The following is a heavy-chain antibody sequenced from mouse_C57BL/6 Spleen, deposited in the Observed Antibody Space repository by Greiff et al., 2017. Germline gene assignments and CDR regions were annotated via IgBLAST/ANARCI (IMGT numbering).Heavy chain of an antibody. CDR3: ARLNYGNPGAMDY. D-gene: IGHD2-1*01. CDR1: GYTFTDHT. V-gene: IGHV1-78*01. J-gene: IGHJ4*01. Sequence: VKLMESDAELVKPGASVKISCKVSGYTFTDHTIHWMKQRPEQGLEWIGYIYPRDGSTKYNEKFKGKATLTADKSSSTAYMQLNSLTSEDSAVYFCARLNYGNPGAMDYWGQGTSVTVSS. CDR2: IYPRDGST.